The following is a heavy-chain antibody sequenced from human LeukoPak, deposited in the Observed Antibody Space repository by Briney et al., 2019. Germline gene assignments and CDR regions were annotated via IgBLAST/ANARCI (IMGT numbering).Heavy chain of an antibody. CDR3: ATGIAAAERYYYYYMDV. J-gene: IGHJ6*03. CDR1: GGSISSSSYY. V-gene: IGHV4-39*07. Sequence: PSETLSLTCTVSGGSISSSSYYWGWIRQPPGKGLEWIGEINHSGSTNYNPSLKSRVTISVDTSKNQFSLKLSSVTAADTAVYYCATGIAAAERYYYYYMDVWGKGTTVTISS. D-gene: IGHD6-13*01. CDR2: INHSGST.